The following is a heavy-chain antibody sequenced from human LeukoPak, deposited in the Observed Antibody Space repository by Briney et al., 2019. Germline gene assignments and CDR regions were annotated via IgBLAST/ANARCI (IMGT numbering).Heavy chain of an antibody. Sequence: PGGSLRLSCAVSGFTFSNYGIHWVRQAPGKGLEWVALISYDGSNKYYADSVKGRFTISRDNSKNTLYLEMNSLRAEDTAVYYCAKGPGIAAAAVFWGQGTLVTVSS. CDR1: GFTFSNYG. CDR3: AKGPGIAAAAVF. D-gene: IGHD6-13*01. J-gene: IGHJ4*02. V-gene: IGHV3-30*18. CDR2: ISYDGSNK.